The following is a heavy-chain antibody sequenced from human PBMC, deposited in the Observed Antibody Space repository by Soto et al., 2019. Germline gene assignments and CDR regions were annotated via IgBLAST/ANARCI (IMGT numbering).Heavy chain of an antibody. Sequence: SETLSLTCTVSGGSIGSYYWSWIRQPPGKGLEWIGYIYYSGSTNYNPSLKSRVTISVDTSKNQFSLKLSSVTAADTAVYYCARGAPPLSFDYWGQGTLVTVSS. CDR3: ARGAPPLSFDY. CDR2: IYYSGST. V-gene: IGHV4-59*01. J-gene: IGHJ4*02. CDR1: GGSIGSYY. D-gene: IGHD3-16*02.